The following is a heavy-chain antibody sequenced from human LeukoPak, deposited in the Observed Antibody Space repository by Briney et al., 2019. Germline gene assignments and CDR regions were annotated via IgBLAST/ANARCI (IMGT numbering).Heavy chain of an antibody. CDR3: ARDRGWCSSTSCYEDNFDY. V-gene: IGHV1-2*04. CDR1: GYIFTGYY. CDR2: INPKNGDT. Sequence: ASVKVSCKASGYIFTGYYTHWMRQAPGQGLEWMGWINPKNGDTHYAQKFQGWVTMTRDTSITTAYMELSRLRSDDTAVYYCARDRGWCSSTSCYEDNFDYWGQGTLVTVSS. D-gene: IGHD2-2*01. J-gene: IGHJ4*02.